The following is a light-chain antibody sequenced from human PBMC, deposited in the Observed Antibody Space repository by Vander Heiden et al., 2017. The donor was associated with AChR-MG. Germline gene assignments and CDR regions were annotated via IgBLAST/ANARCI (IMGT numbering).Light chain of an antibody. CDR1: QSVSSN. Sequence: VLPPSPSPLSVSPGERATLSCRASQSVSSNLAWYQQKPGQAPRLLIYGASTRATGIPARFSGSGSGTEFTLTISSLQSEDFAVYYCQQYNNWITFGQGTRLEIK. J-gene: IGKJ5*01. CDR2: GAS. CDR3: QQYNNWIT. V-gene: IGKV3-15*01.